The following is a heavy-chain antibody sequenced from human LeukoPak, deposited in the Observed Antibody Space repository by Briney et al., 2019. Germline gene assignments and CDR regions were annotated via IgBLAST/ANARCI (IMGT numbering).Heavy chain of an antibody. CDR3: ARDLFGSSSWYSYYYYGMDV. D-gene: IGHD6-13*01. J-gene: IGHJ6*02. V-gene: IGHV1-18*01. Sequence: ASVKVSCKASGYTFTSYGISWVRQAPGQGLEWMGWISAYNGNTNYAQKLQGRVTMTTDTSTSTAYMELRSLRSDDTAAYYCARDLFGSSSWYSYYYYGMDVWGQGTTVTVSS. CDR1: GYTFTSYG. CDR2: ISAYNGNT.